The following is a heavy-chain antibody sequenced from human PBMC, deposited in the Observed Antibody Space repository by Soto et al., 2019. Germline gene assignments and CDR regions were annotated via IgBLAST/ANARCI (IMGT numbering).Heavy chain of an antibody. D-gene: IGHD2-21*01. J-gene: IGHJ5*02. CDR1: GGSFRGYY. CDR3: ATYSGGWEYNWFDP. V-gene: IGHV4-34*01. CDR2: INHSGST. Sequence: QVQLQQWGAGLLKPSETLSLTCAVYGGSFRGYYWSWIRQPPGKGLEWIGEINHSGSTNYNPSLKSRVTISVDTSKNQFSLKLSSVTAADTAVYYCATYSGGWEYNWFDPWGQGTLVTVSS.